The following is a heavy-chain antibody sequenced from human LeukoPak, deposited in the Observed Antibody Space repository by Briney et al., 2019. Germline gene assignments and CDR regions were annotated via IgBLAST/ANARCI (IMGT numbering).Heavy chain of an antibody. D-gene: IGHD3-9*01. CDR2: IIPIFGTA. CDR3: ARFLGVDQGYDILTELRY. J-gene: IGHJ4*02. Sequence: ASVKVSCKASGGTFSSYAISWVRQAPGQGLEWMGGIIPIFGTANYAQKLQGRVTITTDESTSTAYMELSSLRSEDTAVYYCARFLGVDQGYDILTELRYWGQGTLVTVSS. V-gene: IGHV1-69*05. CDR1: GGTFSSYA.